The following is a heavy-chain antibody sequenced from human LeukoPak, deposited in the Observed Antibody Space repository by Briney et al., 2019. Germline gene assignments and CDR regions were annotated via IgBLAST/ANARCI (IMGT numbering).Heavy chain of an antibody. V-gene: IGHV4-59*01. Sequence: SETLSLTCTVSGGSISSYYWSWIRQPPGKGLEWIGCIYYSGSTNYNPSLKSRVTISVDTSKNQFSLKLSSVTAADTAVYYCAGAGYSYGYPFDYWGQGTLVTVSP. CDR2: IYYSGST. CDR3: AGAGYSYGYPFDY. CDR1: GGSISSYY. D-gene: IGHD5-18*01. J-gene: IGHJ4*02.